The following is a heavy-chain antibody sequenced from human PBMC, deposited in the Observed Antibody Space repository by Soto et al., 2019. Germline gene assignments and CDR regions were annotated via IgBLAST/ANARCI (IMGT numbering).Heavy chain of an antibody. Sequence: QVQLVQSGAEVKKPGASVKVSCKASGYTFTSYGISWVRQAPGQGLEWMGWISAYNGNTNYAQKLQGRITMTTHTSMSTAYMELRSLRSDDKAVYYCASSSPQVNRLRYYYNGMDVWGQGTTVTVSS. D-gene: IGHD2-21*01. J-gene: IGHJ6*02. CDR3: ASSSPQVNRLRYYYNGMDV. CDR2: ISAYNGNT. V-gene: IGHV1-18*01. CDR1: GYTFTSYG.